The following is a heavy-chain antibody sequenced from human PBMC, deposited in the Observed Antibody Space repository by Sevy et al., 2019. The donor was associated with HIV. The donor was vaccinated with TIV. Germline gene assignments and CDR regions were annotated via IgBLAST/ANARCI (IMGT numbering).Heavy chain of an antibody. V-gene: IGHV3-23*01. D-gene: IGHD6-19*01. CDR1: GFTFSNYA. Sequence: GGSLRLSCAASGFTFSNYAMSWVRQAPGKGLEWVSSVSISGPNTYYADSVKGRFTMSRDNSKNTMYLQMNSLRAEDTAVYYCAKEWTQLSDWYGELDYWGQGSLVTVSS. J-gene: IGHJ4*02. CDR2: VSISGPNT. CDR3: AKEWTQLSDWYGELDY.